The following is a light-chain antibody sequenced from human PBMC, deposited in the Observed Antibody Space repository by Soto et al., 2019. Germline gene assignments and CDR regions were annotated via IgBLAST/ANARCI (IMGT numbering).Light chain of an antibody. Sequence: ETVMTQSPVTLSVSPRDTATPSCRASQRVSSHLAWYQQKPGQAPRLLIYAASTRATGIPVRFSGSGSETEFTLTIRSLQSEDSALYFCHQYNNWPWTFGQGTKVDI. CDR3: HQYNNWPWT. V-gene: IGKV3-15*01. J-gene: IGKJ1*01. CDR1: QRVSSH. CDR2: AAS.